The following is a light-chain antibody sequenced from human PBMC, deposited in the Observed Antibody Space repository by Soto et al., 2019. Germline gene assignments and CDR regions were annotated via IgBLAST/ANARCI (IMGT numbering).Light chain of an antibody. CDR1: QNVKTM. V-gene: IGKV3-15*01. CDR3: QQYDEWPLT. J-gene: IGKJ4*01. CDR2: DAF. Sequence: EKVMTQSPATLSVSPGERATLSCRASQNVKTMLAWYQQKPGQAPRLLIFDAFTRATGIPARFSGSASGTDFTLTISSLQSEDSAVYYCQQYDEWPLTFGGGTKVEIK.